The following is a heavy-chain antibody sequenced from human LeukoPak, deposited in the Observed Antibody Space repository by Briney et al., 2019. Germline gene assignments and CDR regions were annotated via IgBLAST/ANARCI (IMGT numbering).Heavy chain of an antibody. J-gene: IGHJ4*02. V-gene: IGHV3-74*01. CDR1: AFTFGSYW. CDR3: ARDLEPNTIFGVVPDY. Sequence: GGSLRLSCVASAFTFGSYWMHWVRQAPGKGLVWVSGVSPDGTATSYADSVKGRFTISRDNAKNTLYLQMNSLRAEDTAVYYCARDLEPNTIFGVVPDYWGQGTLVTVSS. CDR2: VSPDGTAT. D-gene: IGHD3-3*01.